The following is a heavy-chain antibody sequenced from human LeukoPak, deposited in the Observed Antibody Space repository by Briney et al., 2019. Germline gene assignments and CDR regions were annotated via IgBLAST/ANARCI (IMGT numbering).Heavy chain of an antibody. CDR3: AAISYLAFDI. CDR2: ISNDGSRK. J-gene: IGHJ3*02. V-gene: IGHV3-30*03. D-gene: IGHD2/OR15-2a*01. CDR1: GFTFSRHG. Sequence: GGSLRLSCAPSGFTFSRHGMHWVRQAPGKGLEWVAIISNDGSRKYYAHSVEGRFTISRDNSKNTLYLQRGSLRAEDTAVYYCAAISYLAFDIWGQGTVVTVSS.